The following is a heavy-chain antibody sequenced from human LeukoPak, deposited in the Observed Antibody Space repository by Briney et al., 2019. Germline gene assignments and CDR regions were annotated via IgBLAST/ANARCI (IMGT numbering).Heavy chain of an antibody. CDR2: INTNNGNT. V-gene: IGHV1-18*01. D-gene: IGHD2-15*01. J-gene: IGHJ4*02. CDR1: GYTFIHDG. Sequence: VASVKVSFKASGYTFIHDGISWVRQAPGQGRGWVGWINTNNGNTNYAQNLQGRVTMTTDTSTSPAYMELRRLRSDDTAVYFCARHLTGSRCRGGSCYFMFGYWGQGTLVTVSS. CDR3: ARHLTGSRCRGGSCYFMFGY.